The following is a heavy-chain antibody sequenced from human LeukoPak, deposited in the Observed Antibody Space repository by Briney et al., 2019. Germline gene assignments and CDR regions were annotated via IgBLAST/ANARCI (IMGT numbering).Heavy chain of an antibody. CDR2: ISSSSSYI. J-gene: IGHJ6*02. V-gene: IGHV3-21*01. D-gene: IGHD3-3*01. Sequence: GGSLRLSCAASGFTFSSYWMSWVRQAPGKGLEWVSSISSSSSYIYYADSVKGRFTISRDNAKNSLYLQMNSLRAEDTAVYYCAREYYDFWSGYYHYGMDVWGQGTTVTVSS. CDR3: AREYYDFWSGYYHYGMDV. CDR1: GFTFSSYW.